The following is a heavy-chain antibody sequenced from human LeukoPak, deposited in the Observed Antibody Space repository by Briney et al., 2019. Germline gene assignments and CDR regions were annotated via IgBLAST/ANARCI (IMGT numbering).Heavy chain of an antibody. J-gene: IGHJ5*02. Sequence: PGGSLRLSCAASGFTFSSYAMSWVRQAPGKGLEWVSAISGSGGSPYYADSVKGRFTISRDNSKNTLYLQMNSLRAEDTAVYYCVRVAVAGNLNSWFDPWGQGTLVTVSS. V-gene: IGHV3-23*01. CDR1: GFTFSSYA. D-gene: IGHD6-19*01. CDR3: VRVAVAGNLNSWFDP. CDR2: ISGSGGSP.